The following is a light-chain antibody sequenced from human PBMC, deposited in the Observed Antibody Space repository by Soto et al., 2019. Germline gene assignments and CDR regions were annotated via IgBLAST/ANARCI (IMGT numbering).Light chain of an antibody. J-gene: IGKJ1*01. CDR2: GAF. CDR3: QQYNDWPLT. Sequence: EIVMTQSPVTLSVSPGERATLSCRASQSVRSNLAWYQQKPGQAPNLLIYGAFTMATGIPARFSGTGSGTEFTLTISSLQSEDFALYYCQQYNDWPLTFGQGTKVEV. CDR1: QSVRSN. V-gene: IGKV3-15*01.